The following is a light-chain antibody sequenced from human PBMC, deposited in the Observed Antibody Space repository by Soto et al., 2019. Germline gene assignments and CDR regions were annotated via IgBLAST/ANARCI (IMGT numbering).Light chain of an antibody. J-gene: IGKJ4*01. CDR1: QSVSSY. CDR3: QQGS. V-gene: IGKV3-11*01. Sequence: EIVMTQSPATLSLSPGERATLSCGASQSVSSYLAWYQQKPGQAPRLLIYDASNRATGIPARFSGSGSGTDFTLTISRLEPEDFAVYYCQQGSFGGGTKVDIK. CDR2: DAS.